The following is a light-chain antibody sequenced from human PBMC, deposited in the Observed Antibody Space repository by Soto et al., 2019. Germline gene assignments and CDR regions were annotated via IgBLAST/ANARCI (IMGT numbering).Light chain of an antibody. V-gene: IGKV3-15*01. CDR2: GAS. J-gene: IGKJ2*01. Sequence: IVMTQSPATLSVSPGERATLSCRASQSVSSNLAWYQQKPGQAPRPLIYGASTRATGIPARFSGSGSGTEFTLTITSLQSEDFAVYYCQQYNNWPPYTFGQGTKLEIK. CDR3: QQYNNWPPYT. CDR1: QSVSSN.